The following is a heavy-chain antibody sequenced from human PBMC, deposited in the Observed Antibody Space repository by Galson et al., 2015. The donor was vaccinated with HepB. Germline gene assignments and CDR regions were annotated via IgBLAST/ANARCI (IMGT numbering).Heavy chain of an antibody. CDR2: ISYDGSNK. CDR3: AKASHYYGSS. CDR1: GFTFSSYG. Sequence: SLRLSCAASGFTFSSYGMHWVRQAPGKGLEWVAVISYDGSNKYYADSVKGRFTISRDNSKNTLYLQMNSLRAEDTAVYYCAKASHYYGSSWGQGTLVTVSS. V-gene: IGHV3-30*18. D-gene: IGHD3-10*01. J-gene: IGHJ5*02.